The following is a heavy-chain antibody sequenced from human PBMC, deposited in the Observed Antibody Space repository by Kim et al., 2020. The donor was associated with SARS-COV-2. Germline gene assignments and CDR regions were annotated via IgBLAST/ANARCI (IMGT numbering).Heavy chain of an antibody. D-gene: IGHD1-26*01. J-gene: IGHJ4*02. V-gene: IGHV1-18*01. CDR2: ISPYNVKT. CDR1: VYLFTTYG. CDR3: ARQPLEGATRLDS. Sequence: SVKVSCKASVYLFTTYGISWVRQAPGQGLEWMGWISPYNVKTLYARNLQVEVTITMDTSTSTAYMELRRLASDDTAVYYCARQPLEGATRLDSWGQGTLVTVS.